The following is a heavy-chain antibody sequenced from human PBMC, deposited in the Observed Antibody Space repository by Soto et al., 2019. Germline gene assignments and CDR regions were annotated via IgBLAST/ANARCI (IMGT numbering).Heavy chain of an antibody. J-gene: IGHJ5*02. Sequence: SETLSLTCTVSGYSISSGYYWGWIRQPPGKGLEWIGSIYHSGSTYYNPSLKSRVTISVDTSKNQFSLKLSSVTAADTAVYYCAREVSSVTMTNWFDPWGQGTLVTVSS. CDR2: IYHSGST. V-gene: IGHV4-38-2*02. D-gene: IGHD4-4*01. CDR1: GYSISSGYY. CDR3: AREVSSVTMTNWFDP.